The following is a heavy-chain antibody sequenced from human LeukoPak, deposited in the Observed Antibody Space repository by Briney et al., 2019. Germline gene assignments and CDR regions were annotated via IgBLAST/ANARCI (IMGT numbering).Heavy chain of an antibody. V-gene: IGHV4-39*07. CDR3: ASTGDDYGDYGFDP. CDR1: GGSISTTSYY. Sequence: SETLSLTCTVSGGSISTTSYYWGWIRQPPGKGLEWIGSIYHSGSTYYNPSLKSRVTISVDTSKNQFSLKLSSVTAADTAVYYCASTGDDYGDYGFDPWGQGTLVTVSS. D-gene: IGHD4-17*01. CDR2: IYHSGST. J-gene: IGHJ5*02.